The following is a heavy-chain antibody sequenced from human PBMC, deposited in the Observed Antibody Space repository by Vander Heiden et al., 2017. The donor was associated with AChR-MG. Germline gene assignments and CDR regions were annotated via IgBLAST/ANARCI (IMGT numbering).Heavy chain of an antibody. V-gene: IGHV3-33*01. J-gene: IGHJ2*01. Sequence: QVQLVESGGGVVQPGRSLRLSCAASGFTFGSYGMHWVRQAPGKGLEWVAVIWYDGSNKYYADSVKGRFTISRDNSKNTLYLQMNSLRAEDTAVYYCARDWGTGSFWYFDLWGRGTLVTVSS. CDR2: IWYDGSNK. CDR1: GFTFGSYG. CDR3: ARDWGTGSFWYFDL. D-gene: IGHD3-16*01.